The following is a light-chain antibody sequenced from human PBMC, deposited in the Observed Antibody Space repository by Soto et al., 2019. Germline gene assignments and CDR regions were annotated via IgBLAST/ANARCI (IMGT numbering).Light chain of an antibody. J-gene: IGLJ3*02. CDR2: DVS. CDR3: SSYTSSNTLVV. CDR1: SSDIGGYNY. V-gene: IGLV2-14*03. Sequence: QSALTQPASVSGSPGQSITISCTGTSSDIGGYNYVSWYQQYPGKAPKLIINDVSNRPSGVSNRFSGSKSGNTASLTISGLQAEDEADYYCSSYTSSNTLVVFGGGTKVTV.